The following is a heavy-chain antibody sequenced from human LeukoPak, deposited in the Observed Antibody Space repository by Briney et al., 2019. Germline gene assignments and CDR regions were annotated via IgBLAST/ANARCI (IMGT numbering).Heavy chain of an antibody. CDR1: GFTFSSYS. CDR3: ARDNRYSISNWFDP. J-gene: IGHJ5*02. V-gene: IGHV3-21*01. CDR2: ISSSSSYI. Sequence: GGSLRLSCAASGFTFSSYSMNWVRQAPGKGLEWVSSISSSSSYIYYADSVKGRFTISRDNAKNSLYLQMNSLRAEDTAVYYCARDNRYSISNWFDPWGQGTLVTVSS. D-gene: IGHD6-6*01.